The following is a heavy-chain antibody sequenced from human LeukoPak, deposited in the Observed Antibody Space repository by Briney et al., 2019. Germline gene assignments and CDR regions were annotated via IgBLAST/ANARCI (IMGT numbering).Heavy chain of an antibody. CDR3: AKPPTRRNYYYYYMDV. CDR1: GFTFSSYS. Sequence: GGSLRLSCAASGFTFSSYSMNWVRQAPGKGLEWVSSISSSSSYIYYADSVKGRFTISRDNSKNTLYLQMNSLRAEETAVYYCAKPPTRRNYYYYYMDVWGKGTPVTVSS. V-gene: IGHV3-21*01. CDR2: ISSSSSYI. J-gene: IGHJ6*03.